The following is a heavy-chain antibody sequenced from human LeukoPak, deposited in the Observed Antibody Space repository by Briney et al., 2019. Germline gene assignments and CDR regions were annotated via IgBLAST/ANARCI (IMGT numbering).Heavy chain of an antibody. V-gene: IGHV5-51*01. CDR1: GYRFSTYW. CDR2: IYPDDSDT. CDR3: ARHGYYCSSTSCYGGSFDY. D-gene: IGHD2-2*01. J-gene: IGHJ4*02. Sequence: GESLKISCRGSGYRFSTYWIGWVRQMPGKGLEWMGVIYPDDSDTRYSPSFQGQVTISVDKSNNIAYLHWSSLKASDSAMYYCARHGYYCSSTSCYGGSFDYWGQGTLVTVSS.